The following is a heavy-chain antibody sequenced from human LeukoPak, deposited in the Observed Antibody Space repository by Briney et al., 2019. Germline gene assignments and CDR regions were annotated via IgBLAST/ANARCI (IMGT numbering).Heavy chain of an antibody. V-gene: IGHV3-30*04. CDR2: ISYDGSNK. CDR1: GFTFSSYA. Sequence: PGGSLRLSCAASGFTFSSYAMHWVRQAPGKGLEWVAVISYDGSNKYYADSVKGRFTISRDNSKNTLYLQMNSLRSDDTAVYYCARDRGYSYGYVFDIWGQGTMVTVSS. CDR3: ARDRGYSYGYVFDI. J-gene: IGHJ3*02. D-gene: IGHD5-18*01.